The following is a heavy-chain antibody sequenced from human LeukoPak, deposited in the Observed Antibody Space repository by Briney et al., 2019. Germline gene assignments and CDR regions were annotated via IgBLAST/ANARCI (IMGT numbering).Heavy chain of an antibody. J-gene: IGHJ6*03. Sequence: PGGSLRLSCAASGFTFSAYSMNWVRQAPGKGLEWVSYISASSGTLYYADSVKGRFTISRDNAKNSLYLQMNSLRGDDTAVYYCARRSEFGVLYYMDVWGKGTTVTVSS. CDR2: ISASSGTL. V-gene: IGHV3-48*01. CDR1: GFTFSAYS. CDR3: ARRSEFGVLYYMDV. D-gene: IGHD3-16*01.